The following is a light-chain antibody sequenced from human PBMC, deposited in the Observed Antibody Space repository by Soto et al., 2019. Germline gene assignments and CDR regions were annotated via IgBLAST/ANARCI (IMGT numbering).Light chain of an antibody. J-gene: IGKJ4*01. Sequence: DIQMTQSPSTLSASVGARVTITCRASQSISSWLAWDQQKPGKAPKLLIYDASSLESGVPSRFSGSGSGTEFTLAISSLQPDDFATYYCQQYKSYSSTFGGGTKVEIK. CDR2: DAS. CDR3: QQYKSYSST. CDR1: QSISSW. V-gene: IGKV1-5*01.